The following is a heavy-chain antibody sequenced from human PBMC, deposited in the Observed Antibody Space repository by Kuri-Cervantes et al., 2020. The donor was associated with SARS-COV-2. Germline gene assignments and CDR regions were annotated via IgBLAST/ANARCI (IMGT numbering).Heavy chain of an antibody. CDR3: ARSVCSGGSCRLKGGPYYFDY. D-gene: IGHD2-15*01. CDR2: INHSGST. J-gene: IGHJ4*02. Sequence: GSLRLSCTVSGGSFSGYYWSWIRQPPGKGLEWIGEINHSGSTNYNPSLKSRVTISVDTSKNQFSPKLSSVTAADTAVYYCARSVCSGGSCRLKGGPYYFDYWGQGTLVTVSS. CDR1: GGSFSGYY. V-gene: IGHV4-34*01.